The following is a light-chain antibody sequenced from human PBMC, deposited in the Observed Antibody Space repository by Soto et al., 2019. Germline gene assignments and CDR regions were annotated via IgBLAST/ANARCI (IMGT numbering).Light chain of an antibody. CDR2: DAS. CDR1: QDISNY. Sequence: DIQMTQSPSSLSASVGDRVTITCQASQDISNYLNWYQQKPGKAPKLLIYDASNLETGVPSRVSGSGSGTDFTFPIRSLQPEDIATYYCQQYDNLPPFTFGPGTKVDIK. V-gene: IGKV1-33*01. CDR3: QQYDNLPPFT. J-gene: IGKJ3*01.